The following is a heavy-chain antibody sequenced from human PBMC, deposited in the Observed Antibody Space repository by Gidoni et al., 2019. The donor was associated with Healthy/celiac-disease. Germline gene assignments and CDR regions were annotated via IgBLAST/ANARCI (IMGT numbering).Heavy chain of an antibody. CDR2: ISYDGSNT. V-gene: IGHV3-30*03. CDR1: GFTFSRYG. Sequence: QVQLVESGGGLVQPGMSLRLSCAASGFTFSRYGMHWVRQAPGKGLDWVVVISYDGSNTYYAESVKGRFTIFRDNSKNTLYLQMNSLRAEETAVYYCARVESTAVALADAFDIWGQGTMVTVSS. CDR3: ARVESTAVALADAFDI. D-gene: IGHD6-19*01. J-gene: IGHJ3*02.